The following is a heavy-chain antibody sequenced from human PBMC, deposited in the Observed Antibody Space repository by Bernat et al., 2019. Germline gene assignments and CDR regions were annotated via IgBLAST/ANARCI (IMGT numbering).Heavy chain of an antibody. CDR3: ARGILGRRDQPSYAFDI. D-gene: IGHD7-27*01. CDR2: MNPNSGNT. Sequence: QVQLVQSGAEVKKPGASVKVSCKASGYTFTSYDINWVRQATGQGLEWMGWMNPNSGNTGYAQKFQGRVTMTRNTSISTAYMELSSLRSEDTAVYYCARGILGRRDQPSYAFDIWGQGTMVTVSS. V-gene: IGHV1-8*01. CDR1: GYTFTSYD. J-gene: IGHJ3*02.